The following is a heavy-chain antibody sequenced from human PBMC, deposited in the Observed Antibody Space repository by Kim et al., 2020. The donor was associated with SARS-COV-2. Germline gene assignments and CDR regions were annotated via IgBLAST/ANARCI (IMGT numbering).Heavy chain of an antibody. CDR2: ITFRGET. Sequence: SETLSLTCAVYGEALTGFYWNWIRQSPGKGLEWIGHITFRGETTYNPSFKNRVAMSVDTTTNQFSLKLQSVTVADTAVYFCARLYTSAWYASYFDSWGQGTLVAVSS. V-gene: IGHV4-34*01. D-gene: IGHD6-19*01. CDR3: ARLYTSAWYASYFDS. J-gene: IGHJ4*02. CDR1: GEALTGFY.